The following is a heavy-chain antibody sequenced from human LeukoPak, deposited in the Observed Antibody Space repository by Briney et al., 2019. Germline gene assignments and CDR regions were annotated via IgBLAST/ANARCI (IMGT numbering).Heavy chain of an antibody. CDR2: ISRSGSII. CDR3: SKDSTSRVRPDQSDRDWPYSIY. CDR1: GFTFSRYE. V-gene: IGHV3-48*03. J-gene: IGHJ4*02. Sequence: GGSLRLSCAASGFTFSRYEMNWVRQAPGKGLEWVSYISRSGSIIYYADSVKGRFTSSRDNAKNSVYLQMNSLRAEDTAVYYCSKDSTSRVRPDQSDRDWPYSIYWGQGTLVTVSS. D-gene: IGHD2-21*02.